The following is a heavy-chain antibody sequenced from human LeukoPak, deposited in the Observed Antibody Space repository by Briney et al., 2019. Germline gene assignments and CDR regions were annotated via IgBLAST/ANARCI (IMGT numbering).Heavy chain of an antibody. V-gene: IGHV4-30-4*01. D-gene: IGHD2-15*01. J-gene: IGHJ2*01. Sequence: PSETLSLTCTVSGGSISSGDYYWSWIRQPPGKGLEWIGYIYYSGSTYYNPSLKSRVTISVDTSKNQFSLKLSSVTAADTAVYYCARELPLGYCSGGSCYEWYFDLWGRGTLVTVSS. CDR3: ARELPLGYCSGGSCYEWYFDL. CDR2: IYYSGST. CDR1: GGSISSGDYY.